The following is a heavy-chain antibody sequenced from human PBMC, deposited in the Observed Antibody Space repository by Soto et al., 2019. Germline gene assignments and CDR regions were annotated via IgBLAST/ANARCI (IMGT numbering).Heavy chain of an antibody. CDR1: GFTFSSYW. D-gene: IGHD1-26*01. Sequence: GGSLRLSCAASGFTFSSYWMSWVRQAPGKGLEWVANIKQDGSEKYYVDSVKGRFTISRDNAKNSLYLQMNSLRAEDTAVYYCARDMSGGSYYWFDPWGQGTLVTVSS. CDR2: IKQDGSEK. V-gene: IGHV3-7*01. J-gene: IGHJ5*02. CDR3: ARDMSGGSYYWFDP.